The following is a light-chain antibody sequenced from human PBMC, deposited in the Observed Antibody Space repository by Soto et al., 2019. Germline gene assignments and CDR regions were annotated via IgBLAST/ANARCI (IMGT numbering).Light chain of an antibody. Sequence: ETVLTQSPATLSLSPGERATLSSRASQSVTRFLAWYQQKPGQAPRLLIYDASNRATGIPARFSGSGSGTDFTLTISSLEPEDFAVYYCQQRGNWPPITFGQGTRLDIK. J-gene: IGKJ5*01. CDR1: QSVTRF. CDR2: DAS. V-gene: IGKV3-11*01. CDR3: QQRGNWPPIT.